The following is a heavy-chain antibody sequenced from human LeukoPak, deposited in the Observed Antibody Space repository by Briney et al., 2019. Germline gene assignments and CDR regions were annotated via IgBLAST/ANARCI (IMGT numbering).Heavy chain of an antibody. CDR3: VRGFRGGPFDY. V-gene: IGHV3-20*04. D-gene: IGHD3-10*01. J-gene: IGHJ4*02. CDR1: GFTFYDYG. Sequence: GGSLRLSCAASGFTFYDYGMSWVRQAPGKGLEWISGINRNGGSTGYADSVKGRFTISRDNAKNSLYLQMNSLRAEDTALYYCVRGFRGGPFDYWGQGTLVTVSS. CDR2: INRNGGST.